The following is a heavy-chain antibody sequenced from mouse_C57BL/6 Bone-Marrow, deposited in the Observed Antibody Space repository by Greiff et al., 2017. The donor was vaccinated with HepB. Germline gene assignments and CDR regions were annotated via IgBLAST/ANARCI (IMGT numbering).Heavy chain of an antibody. J-gene: IGHJ3*01. D-gene: IGHD2-3*01. Sequence: EVQLQESVAELVRPGASVKLSCTASGFNIKNTYMHWVKQRPEQGLEWIGRIDPANGNTKYAPKFQGKATITADTSSNTAYLQLSSLTSEDTAIYYCARERVFYDGYYVGWFAYWGQGTLVTVSA. V-gene: IGHV14-3*01. CDR2: IDPANGNT. CDR1: GFNIKNTY. CDR3: ARERVFYDGYYVGWFAY.